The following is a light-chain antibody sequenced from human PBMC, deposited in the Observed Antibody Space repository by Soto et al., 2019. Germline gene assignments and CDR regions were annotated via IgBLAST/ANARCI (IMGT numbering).Light chain of an antibody. CDR1: SSDVGGYNY. V-gene: IGLV2-8*01. J-gene: IGLJ1*01. CDR2: EVS. Sequence: QSAMTQPTSASGSPGQSVTISCTGTSSDVGGYNYVSWYQQHPGKAPKLMIYEVSKRPSGVPDRFSGSKSGNTASLTVSGLQAEDEADYYCSSYAGSNNVGTGTTLTVL. CDR3: SSYAGSNN.